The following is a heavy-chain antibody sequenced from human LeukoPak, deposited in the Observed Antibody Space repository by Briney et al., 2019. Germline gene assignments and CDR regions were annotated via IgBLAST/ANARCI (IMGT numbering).Heavy chain of an antibody. CDR3: ARGRSSGSETFDY. CDR2: IKQDGSEK. Sequence: GGSLRLSCAASGFTFSSYWMSWVRQAPGKGLEWVANIKQDGSEKYYVDSVKGRFTISRDNAKNSLYLQMNSLRAEDTAVYYCARGRSSGSETFDYWGQGTLVTVSS. J-gene: IGHJ4*02. D-gene: IGHD3-10*01. V-gene: IGHV3-7*01. CDR1: GFTFSSYW.